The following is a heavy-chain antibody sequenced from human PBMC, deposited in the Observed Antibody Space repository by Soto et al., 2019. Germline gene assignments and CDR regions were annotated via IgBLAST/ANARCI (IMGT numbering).Heavy chain of an antibody. V-gene: IGHV4-34*01. CDR1: GGSFSGYY. D-gene: IGHD3-10*02. J-gene: IGHJ6*04. CDR2: INHSGST. Sequence: SETLSLTCAVYGGSFSGYYWSWIRQPPGKGLEWIGEINHSGSTNYNPSLKSRVTISVDTSKNQFSLKLSFVTAADTAVYYCARGPRGVRGVITKYYYYGRDVWGKGTTVTVSS. CDR3: ARGPRGVRGVITKYYYYGRDV.